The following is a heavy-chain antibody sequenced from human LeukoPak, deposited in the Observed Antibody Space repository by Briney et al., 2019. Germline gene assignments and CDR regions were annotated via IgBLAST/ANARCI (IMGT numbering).Heavy chain of an antibody. J-gene: IGHJ4*02. CDR2: INSDGSTT. CDR3: ARYGSGSYCFDY. CDR1: GFTFSSYW. Sequence: QAGGSLRLSCAASGFTFSSYWMHWVRQAPGKGLVWVSRINSDGSTTNYADSVKGRFTISRDNAKNTLYLQMNSLRAEDTAVYYCARYGSGSYCFDYWGQGTLVTVSS. V-gene: IGHV3-74*01. D-gene: IGHD3-10*01.